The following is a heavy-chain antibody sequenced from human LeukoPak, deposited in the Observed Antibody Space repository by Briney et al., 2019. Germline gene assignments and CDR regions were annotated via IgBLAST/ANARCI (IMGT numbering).Heavy chain of an antibody. Sequence: SETLSLTCTVSGGSISSSSYYWGWIRQPPGKGLEWIGSIYYSGSTYYNPSLKSRVTISVDTSKNQFSLKLSSVTAADTAVYYCAREYDWDDAFDIWGQGTMVTVSS. J-gene: IGHJ3*02. CDR3: AREYDWDDAFDI. V-gene: IGHV4-39*07. CDR2: IYYSGST. D-gene: IGHD1-1*01. CDR1: GGSISSSSYY.